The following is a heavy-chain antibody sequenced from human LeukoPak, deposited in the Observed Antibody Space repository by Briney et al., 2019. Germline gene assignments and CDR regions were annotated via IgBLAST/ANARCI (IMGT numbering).Heavy chain of an antibody. CDR1: GGSISSYY. CDR3: ARGTVPADINRFDP. CDR2: IYTSGST. V-gene: IGHV4-4*07. J-gene: IGHJ5*02. D-gene: IGHD2-2*01. Sequence: SETLSLTCTVSGGSISSYYWSWIRQPAGKGLEWIGRIYTSGSTNYNPSLKSRVTMSVDTSKNQFSLKLSSVTAADTAVYYCARGTVPADINRFDPWGQGTLVTVSS.